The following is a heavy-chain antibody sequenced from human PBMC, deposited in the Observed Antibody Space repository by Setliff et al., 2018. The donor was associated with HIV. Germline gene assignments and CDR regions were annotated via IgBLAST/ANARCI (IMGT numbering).Heavy chain of an antibody. J-gene: IGHJ5*02. CDR1: GASISSDS. V-gene: IGHV4-59*01. CDR2: IYNSEMI. D-gene: IGHD1-26*01. Sequence: SETLSLTCTVSGASISSDSWSWIRQSPGKGLQWIGFIYNSEMINYNPSLKSRVSMSLDTSKNQFSLKLTSVTAADTAVYYCARGGTSSNWFDPWGQGTLVTVSS. CDR3: ARGGTSSNWFDP.